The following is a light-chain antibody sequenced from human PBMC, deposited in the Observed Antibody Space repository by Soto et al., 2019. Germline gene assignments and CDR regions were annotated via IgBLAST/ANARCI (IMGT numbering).Light chain of an antibody. V-gene: IGKV3-15*01. CDR3: QQYNDWPPWT. CDR1: QRVSSN. J-gene: IGKJ1*01. Sequence: EIVITHSPSSLSVSPVERATLSCMASQRVSSNIAWYQQKPGQAPRLLIYDVSTRATGIPARFSGSGSGSEITLTISSLQSEDFAVYYCQQYNDWPPWTFGQGTKV. CDR2: DVS.